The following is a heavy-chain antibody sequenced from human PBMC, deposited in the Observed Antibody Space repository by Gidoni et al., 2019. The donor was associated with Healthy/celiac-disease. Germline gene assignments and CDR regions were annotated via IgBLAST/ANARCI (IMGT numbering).Heavy chain of an antibody. Sequence: EVQLVESGGGLVQPGGSLRLSCAASGFTFSSYSMNWVRQAPGKGLEGVSYISSSSSTIYYADSVKGRFTISRDNAKNSLYLQMNSLRAEDTAVYYCARDLYGDYFYWGQGTLVTVSS. CDR3: ARDLYGDYFY. V-gene: IGHV3-48*01. D-gene: IGHD4-17*01. CDR2: ISSSSSTI. CDR1: GFTFSSYS. J-gene: IGHJ4*02.